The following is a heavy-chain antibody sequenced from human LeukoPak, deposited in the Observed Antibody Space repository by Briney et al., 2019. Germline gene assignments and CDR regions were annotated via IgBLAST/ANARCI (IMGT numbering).Heavy chain of an antibody. CDR1: GFTFSGSA. Sequence: GGSLKLSCAASGFTFSGSAMHWVRQASGKGLEWVGRIRSKANSYATAYAASVKGRFTISRDDSKNTAYLQMNSLKTEDTAVYYCTRLSPRCSYGGSGDYWGQGTLVTVSS. CDR2: IRSKANSYAT. J-gene: IGHJ4*02. CDR3: TRLSPRCSYGGSGDY. V-gene: IGHV3-73*01. D-gene: IGHD5-18*01.